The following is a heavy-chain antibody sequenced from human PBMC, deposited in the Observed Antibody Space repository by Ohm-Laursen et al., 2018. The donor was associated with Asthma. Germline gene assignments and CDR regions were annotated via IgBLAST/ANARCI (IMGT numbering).Heavy chain of an antibody. Sequence: GSLRLSCAASGITVSVNYMSWVRQAPGKGLEWVPVIYNGGSTYHADSVKGRFTISRDNSKNTLYLQMNSLRAEDTAVYYCTRGGHYGSYFDYWGQGTLDTVSS. J-gene: IGHJ4*02. CDR1: GITVSVNY. CDR3: TRGGHYGSYFDY. V-gene: IGHV3-53*01. CDR2: IYNGGST. D-gene: IGHD4-17*01.